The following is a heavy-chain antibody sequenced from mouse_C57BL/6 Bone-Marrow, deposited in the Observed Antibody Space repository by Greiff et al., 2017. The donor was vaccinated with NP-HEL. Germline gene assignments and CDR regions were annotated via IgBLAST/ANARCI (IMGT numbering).Heavy chain of an antibody. V-gene: IGHV5-17*01. Sequence: EVMLVESGGGLVKPGGSLKLSCAASGFTFSDYGMHWVRQAPEKGLEWVAYISSGSSTIYYADTVKGRFTISRDNAKNTLFLQITSLRSEDTAMYYCARGPITTVVADFDCWGQSTTLTVSS. CDR3: ARGPITTVVADFDC. CDR1: GFTFSDYG. D-gene: IGHD1-1*01. CDR2: ISSGSSTI. J-gene: IGHJ2*01.